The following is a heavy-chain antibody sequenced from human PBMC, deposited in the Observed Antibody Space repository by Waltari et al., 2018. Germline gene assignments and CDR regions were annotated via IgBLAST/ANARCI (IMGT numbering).Heavy chain of an antibody. V-gene: IGHV3-7*02. CDR2: IKQDGSES. D-gene: IGHD2-2*02. J-gene: IGHJ3*02. CDR1: GLGSGNYW. Sequence: EVQLVESGGGLVQPGGSLRLSCAASGLGSGNYWMSLGRPAHGQGRGKGLEWVANIKQDGSESYYVDSVKGRFTISRDNAKNSLYLQMNSLRAEDTAVYYCASRYCTSARCYTASYLAFDIWGQGTMVTVSS. CDR3: ASRYCTSARCYTASYLAFDI.